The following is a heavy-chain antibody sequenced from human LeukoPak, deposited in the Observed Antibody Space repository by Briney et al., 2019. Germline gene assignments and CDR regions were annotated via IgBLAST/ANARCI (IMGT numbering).Heavy chain of an antibody. V-gene: IGHV3-15*01. D-gene: IGHD3-3*01. CDR1: GFTFSNAW. CDR2: IKSKTDGGTT. CDR3: TTDRDSGRFLEWLLGEFDY. J-gene: IGHJ4*02. Sequence: GGSLRLSCAASGFTFSNAWMSWVRQAPGKGLEWVGRIKSKTDGGTTDYAAPVKGRFTISRDDSKNTLYLQMNSLKTEDTAVYYCTTDRDSGRFLEWLLGEFDYWGQGTLVTVSS.